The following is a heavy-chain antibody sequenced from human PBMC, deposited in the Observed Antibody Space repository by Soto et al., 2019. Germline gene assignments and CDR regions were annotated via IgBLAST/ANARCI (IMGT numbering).Heavy chain of an antibody. Sequence: QVQLVQSGAEVKKPGASVKVSCKASGYTFTSYDINWVRQATGQGLEWMGWMNPNSGNTGYAQKFQGRVTMTRNTSLRTAYMELSSLRSEDTAVYYCARGGYSSCWYEGQAFVILGQGTMVTVSS. J-gene: IGHJ3*02. CDR1: GYTFTSYD. CDR2: MNPNSGNT. D-gene: IGHD6-19*01. CDR3: ARGGYSSCWYEGQAFVI. V-gene: IGHV1-8*01.